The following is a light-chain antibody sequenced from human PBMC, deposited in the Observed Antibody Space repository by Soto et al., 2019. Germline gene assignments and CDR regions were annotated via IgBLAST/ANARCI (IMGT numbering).Light chain of an antibody. CDR3: QQYNPYSPWT. CDR1: QGISSY. V-gene: IGKV1-9*01. Sequence: IQLTQSPSSLSASVGDRVTITCRSSQGISSYLAWYQQKPGKAPKLLIYAASTLQSGVPSRFSGSGSGTDFTLTISSLQPDDFATYYCQQYNPYSPWTFGQGTKV. J-gene: IGKJ1*01. CDR2: AAS.